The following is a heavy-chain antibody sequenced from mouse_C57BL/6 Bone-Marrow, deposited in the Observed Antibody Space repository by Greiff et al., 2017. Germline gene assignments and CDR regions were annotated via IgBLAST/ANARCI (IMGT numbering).Heavy chain of an antibody. V-gene: IGHV1-64*01. Sequence: QVQLQQPGAELVKPGASVKLSCKASGYTFTSYWMHWVKQRPGQGLEWIGMIHPNSGSTNYNEKFNSQATLTVDKSSSTAYMQLSSLTSEDSAVYYCARKKKDSSGLYYCDYWGQGTTLTVSS. CDR3: ARKKKDSSGLYYCDY. CDR1: GYTFTSYW. J-gene: IGHJ2*01. D-gene: IGHD3-2*02. CDR2: IHPNSGST.